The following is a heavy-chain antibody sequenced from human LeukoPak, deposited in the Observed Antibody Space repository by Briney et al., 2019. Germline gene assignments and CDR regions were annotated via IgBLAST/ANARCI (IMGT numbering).Heavy chain of an antibody. Sequence: PGGSLRLSCAASGFTFSSYAMSWVRQAPGKGLEWVSAISGSGGSTYYADSVKGRFTISRDNSKNTLYLQMNSLRSEDTALYYCARRTYYDFGSGYYGVMYYGMDVWGQGTTVTVSS. CDR2: ISGSGGST. V-gene: IGHV3-23*01. D-gene: IGHD3-3*01. J-gene: IGHJ6*02. CDR1: GFTFSSYA. CDR3: ARRTYYDFGSGYYGVMYYGMDV.